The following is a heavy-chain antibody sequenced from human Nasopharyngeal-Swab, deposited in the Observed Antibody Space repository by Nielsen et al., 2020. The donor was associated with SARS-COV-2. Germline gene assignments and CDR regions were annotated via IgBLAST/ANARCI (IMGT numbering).Heavy chain of an antibody. CDR1: GGSISSYY. D-gene: IGHD5-24*01. Sequence: SETLSLTCTVSGGSISSYYWSWIRQPPGKGLEWIGYISYSGTTEYNPSLKSRVIILVDTSKNQFSLQLSSVTAADTAVYYCARGRGVGLATIGVDYWGQGTLVTVSS. J-gene: IGHJ4*02. V-gene: IGHV4-59*12. CDR3: ARGRGVGLATIGVDY. CDR2: ISYSGTT.